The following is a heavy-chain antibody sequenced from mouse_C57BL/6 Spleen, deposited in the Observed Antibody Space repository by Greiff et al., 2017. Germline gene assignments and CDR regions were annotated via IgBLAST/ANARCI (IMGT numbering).Heavy chain of an antibody. CDR1: GYTFTSYW. V-gene: IGHV1-59*01. CDR2: IDPSDSYT. D-gene: IGHD2-3*01. J-gene: IGHJ3*01. CDR3: ARNGYSSWFAY. Sequence: QVQLQQPGAELVRPGTSVKLSCKASGYTFTSYWMHWVKQRPGQGLEWIGVIDPSDSYTNYNQKFKGKATLTVDTSSSTAYMQLSSLTSEDSAVYYCARNGYSSWFAYWGQGTLSLSLQ.